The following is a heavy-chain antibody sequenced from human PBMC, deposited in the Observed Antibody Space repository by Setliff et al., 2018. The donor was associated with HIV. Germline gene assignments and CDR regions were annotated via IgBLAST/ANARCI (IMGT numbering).Heavy chain of an antibody. V-gene: IGHV4-61*09. CDR2: IYTSGST. CDR3: ARSRESSGYYRDYYYYLDV. Sequence: SETLSLTCTVSGGSISSGSYYWSWIRPPAGKGLEWIGHIYTSGSTNYNPSLKSRVTISVHTSKNQFSLKLSSVTAADTAVYYCARSRESSGYYRDYYYYLDVWGKGTTVTVSS. D-gene: IGHD6-19*01. CDR1: GGSISSGSYY. J-gene: IGHJ6*03.